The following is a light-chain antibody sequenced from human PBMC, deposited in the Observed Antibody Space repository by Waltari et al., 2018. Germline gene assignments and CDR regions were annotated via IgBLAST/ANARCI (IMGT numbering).Light chain of an antibody. CDR2: QDT. CDR1: QLGDKY. V-gene: IGLV3-1*01. J-gene: IGLJ2*01. Sequence: SYELTQPPSVSVSPGQTSSIPCSRDQLGDKYACWYQQRPGQSPVLVIYQDTKRPSGIPERFSGSNSGNTATLTISGAQAMDEADYYCQAWDRSTVVFGGGTKLTVL. CDR3: QAWDRSTVV.